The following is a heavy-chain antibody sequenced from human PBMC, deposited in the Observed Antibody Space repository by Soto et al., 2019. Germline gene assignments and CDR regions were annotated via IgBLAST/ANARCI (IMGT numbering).Heavy chain of an antibody. D-gene: IGHD6-13*01. Sequence: QVQLQESGPGLVKPSETLSLTCSVSGTSISYYYWSWIRQPAGQGLEWIGRISTSGSTSYNPSLRRRVTMSLNTSKSQASLNLSSMTAADTVVYYWGRGSDGRNGIAAAGSVVDYWGHATRVTVS. CDR3: GRGSDGRNGIAAAGSVVDY. CDR2: ISTSGST. J-gene: IGHJ4*01. CDR1: GTSISYYY. V-gene: IGHV4-4*07.